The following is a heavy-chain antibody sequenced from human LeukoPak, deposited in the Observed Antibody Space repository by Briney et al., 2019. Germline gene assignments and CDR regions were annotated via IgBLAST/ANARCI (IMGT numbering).Heavy chain of an antibody. CDR2: IKSKTDGGTT. D-gene: IGHD2-2*01. Sequence: PGGSLRLSCAASGFTFSNAWMSWVRQAPGKGLEWVGRIKSKTDGGTTDYAAPVKGRFTISRDDSKNTLYLQMNSLKTEDTAVYYCLCSSTSCYLGASWFDPWGQRTLVTVSS. V-gene: IGHV3-15*05. CDR3: LCSSTSCYLGASWFDP. CDR1: GFTFSNAW. J-gene: IGHJ5*02.